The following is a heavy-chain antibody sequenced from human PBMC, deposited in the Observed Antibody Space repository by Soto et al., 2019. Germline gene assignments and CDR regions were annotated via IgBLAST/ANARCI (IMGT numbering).Heavy chain of an antibody. CDR2: IYYSGSN. J-gene: IGHJ5*01. V-gene: IGHV4-61*01. Sequence: QVQLQESGPGLVKPSETLSLTCTVSGGSVSSGSYYWSWIRQPPGKGLEWVGYIYYSGSNNYNPSLNSRVTMSVDTSKDQFSLKLSSVTAADESVYYCERVIRPAALVSWFDTWGLATAVTVSS. CDR3: ERVIRPAALVSWFDT. CDR1: GGSVSSGSYY. D-gene: IGHD2-2*01.